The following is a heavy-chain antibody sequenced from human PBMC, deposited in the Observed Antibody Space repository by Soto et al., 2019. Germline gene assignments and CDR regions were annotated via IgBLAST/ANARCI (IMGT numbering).Heavy chain of an antibody. Sequence: EVQLVESGGGLVQPGGSLRLSCAASGFTFSSYSMNWVRQAPGKGLEWVSYISSSSSTIHYADSVKGRFTITRDNAKNSLYLQMNSLRDEDTAVYYCARNSGYDYGWFDPWGQGTLVTVSS. V-gene: IGHV3-48*02. CDR2: ISSSSSTI. CDR3: ARNSGYDYGWFDP. CDR1: GFTFSSYS. J-gene: IGHJ5*02. D-gene: IGHD5-12*01.